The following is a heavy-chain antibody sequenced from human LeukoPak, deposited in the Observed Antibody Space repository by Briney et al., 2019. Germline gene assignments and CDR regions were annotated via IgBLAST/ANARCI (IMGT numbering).Heavy chain of an antibody. CDR3: ARDRALYDSRRGYYYTEDDY. J-gene: IGHJ4*02. Sequence: GGSLRLSCAASGFTFSSYWMSWVRQAPGKGLEWVANINQDGSEKYSVDSVKGRFTISRDNAKSSLYLQMNSLRADDTAVYYCARDRALYDSRRGYYYTEDDYWGQGTLVTVSS. CDR1: GFTFSSYW. CDR2: INQDGSEK. V-gene: IGHV3-7*01. D-gene: IGHD3-22*01.